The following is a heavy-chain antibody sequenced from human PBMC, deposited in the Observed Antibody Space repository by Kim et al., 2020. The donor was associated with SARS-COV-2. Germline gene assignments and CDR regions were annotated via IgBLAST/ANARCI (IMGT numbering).Heavy chain of an antibody. V-gene: IGHV3-74*01. CDR3: VRDRARGSRSNWFDP. J-gene: IGHJ5*02. D-gene: IGHD3-10*01. CDR1: GFTFSVYW. CDR2: INGDGSTT. Sequence: GGSLRLSCAASGFTFSVYWMHWVRQAPGKGLVWVSRINGDGSTTTYADSVKGRFTISRDNAKNTLYLQMNSLRAEDTAVYYCVRDRARGSRSNWFDPWGQGTLVIVSS.